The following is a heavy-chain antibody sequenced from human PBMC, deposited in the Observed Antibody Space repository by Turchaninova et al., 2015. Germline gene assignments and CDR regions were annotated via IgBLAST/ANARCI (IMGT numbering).Heavy chain of an antibody. D-gene: IGHD6-6*01. Sequence: QLQLLESGPGLVKPSATLSLTCTVSGDPISSTNYSGGWIRQPPGKGLEWIGSIYYSGSTYYNPSLKSRVTISVDTSKNQFSLKLSSVTAADTAVYYCARFLIAARNWFDPWGQGTLVTVSS. CDR1: GDPISSTNYS. V-gene: IGHV4-39*07. CDR2: IYYSGST. CDR3: ARFLIAARNWFDP. J-gene: IGHJ5*02.